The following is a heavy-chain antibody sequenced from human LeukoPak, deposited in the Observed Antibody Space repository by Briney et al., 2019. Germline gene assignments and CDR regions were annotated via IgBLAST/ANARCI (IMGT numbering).Heavy chain of an antibody. D-gene: IGHD6-13*01. CDR3: AREMPGGSSWFDL. Sequence: GGSLRLSCTASGFIFNNYWLRWVRQAPGKGLEWVANINQDGTTTYHADFVKGRFTISRDNGKNSLNLQMNSLRVEDTAVFYCAREMPGGSSWFDLWGQGTLVTVSS. CDR2: INQDGTTT. J-gene: IGHJ5*02. V-gene: IGHV3-7*01. CDR1: GFIFNNYW.